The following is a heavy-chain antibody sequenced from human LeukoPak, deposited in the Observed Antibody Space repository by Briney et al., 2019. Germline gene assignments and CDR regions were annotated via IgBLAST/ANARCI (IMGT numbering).Heavy chain of an antibody. CDR1: GFTFSSYS. D-gene: IGHD4-17*01. V-gene: IGHV3-21*01. CDR3: AKHSMDYGDYVGEDY. CDR2: ISSSSSYI. Sequence: PGESLTLSCAASGFTFSSYSMNWVRHAPGKGLELVSSISSSSSYIYYADSVKGRFTISRDNAKNSLYLQMHSLRAEDTAVYYCAKHSMDYGDYVGEDYWGQGTLVTVSS. J-gene: IGHJ4*02.